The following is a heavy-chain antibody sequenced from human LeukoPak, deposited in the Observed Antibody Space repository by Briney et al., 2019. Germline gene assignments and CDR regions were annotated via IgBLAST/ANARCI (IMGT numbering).Heavy chain of an antibody. V-gene: IGHV4-59*01. Sequence: SETLSLTCTVSGGPISSYYWSWIRQPPGKGLEWIGYIYYSGSTNYNPSLKSRVTISVDTSKNQFSLKLSSVTAADTAVYYCARDRRITMVRNLWGDKIDAFDIWGQGTMVTVSS. D-gene: IGHD3-10*01. CDR3: ARDRRITMVRNLWGDKIDAFDI. CDR2: IYYSGST. CDR1: GGPISSYY. J-gene: IGHJ3*02.